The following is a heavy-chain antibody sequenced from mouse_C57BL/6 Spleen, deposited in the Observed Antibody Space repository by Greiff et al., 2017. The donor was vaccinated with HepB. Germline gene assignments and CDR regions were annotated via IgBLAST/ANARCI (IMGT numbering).Heavy chain of an antibody. Sequence: QVQLKQSGAELVKPGASVKMSCKASGYTFTSYWITWVKQRPGQGLEWIGDIYPGSGSTNYNEKFKSKATLTVDTSSSTAYMQLSSLTSEDSAVYYCARRGLWYPFDYWGQGTTLTVSS. J-gene: IGHJ2*01. CDR3: ARRGLWYPFDY. D-gene: IGHD2-1*01. CDR1: GYTFTSYW. CDR2: IYPGSGST. V-gene: IGHV1-55*01.